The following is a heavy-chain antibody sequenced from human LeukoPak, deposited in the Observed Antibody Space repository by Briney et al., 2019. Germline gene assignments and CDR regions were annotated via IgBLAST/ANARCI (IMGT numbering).Heavy chain of an antibody. Sequence: ASVKVSCKASGYTFTNCYIHWVRQAPGQGLEWMGIINPSGGTTNYAQRFQGRVTMTRETSTSTVYMELSSLRSEDTALYYCARVNYHDSSGYFSSPSFDYWGQGTLVTVSS. J-gene: IGHJ4*02. V-gene: IGHV1-46*01. CDR3: ARVNYHDSSGYFSSPSFDY. CDR2: INPSGGTT. D-gene: IGHD3-22*01. CDR1: GYTFTNCY.